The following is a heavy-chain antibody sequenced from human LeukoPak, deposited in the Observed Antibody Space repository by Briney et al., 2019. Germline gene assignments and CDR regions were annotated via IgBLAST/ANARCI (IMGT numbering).Heavy chain of an antibody. V-gene: IGHV1-69*01. CDR1: GGTFSSYA. CDR3: ASDYGGNTLDY. CDR2: IIPIFGTA. D-gene: IGHD4-23*01. Sequence: GASVKVSCKASGGTFSSYAISWVRQAPGQALEWMGGIIPIFGTANYAQKFQGSVTITADESTSTAYMELSSLRSEDTAVYYCASDYGGNTLDYWGQGTLVTVSS. J-gene: IGHJ4*02.